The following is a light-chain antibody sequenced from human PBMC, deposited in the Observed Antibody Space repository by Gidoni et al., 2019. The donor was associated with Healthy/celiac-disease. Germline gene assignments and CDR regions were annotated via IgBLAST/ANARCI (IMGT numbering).Light chain of an antibody. CDR1: SSNIGAGYD. J-gene: IGLJ1*01. Sequence: QSVLTQPPSVSGAPGQRVTISCTGSSSNIGAGYDVHWYQQLPGTAPKLLSYGNSNRPSGVPDRFSGSKSGTSASLAITGLQAEDEADCYCQSYDSSLSGYVFGTGTKVTVL. CDR2: GNS. CDR3: QSYDSSLSGYV. V-gene: IGLV1-40*01.